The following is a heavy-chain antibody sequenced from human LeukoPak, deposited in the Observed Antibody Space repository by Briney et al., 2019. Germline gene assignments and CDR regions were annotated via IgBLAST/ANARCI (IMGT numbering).Heavy chain of an antibody. D-gene: IGHD3-16*01. J-gene: IGHJ3*02. CDR1: GFTFSGYW. CDR2: IHSGGGTT. Sequence: GGSLRLSCAASGFTFSGYWMHWVRQAPGKGLMWVSLIHSGGGTTNYADSVKGRFTISRDNAKNTVYLQMNSLRVEDTAAYYCARRGIRGTSIIQDGFDIWGQGTMVTVSS. V-gene: IGHV3-74*01. CDR3: ARRGIRGTSIIQDGFDI.